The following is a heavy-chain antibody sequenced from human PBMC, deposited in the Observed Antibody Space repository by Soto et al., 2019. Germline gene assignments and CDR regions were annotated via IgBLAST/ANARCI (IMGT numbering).Heavy chain of an antibody. CDR1: GFTFSTYG. CDR2: IWYDGSNK. J-gene: IGHJ4*02. CDR3: ARDSNMANFDY. V-gene: IGHV3-33*08. Sequence: GSLRLSCAASGFTFSTYGMHWVRQAPGKGLEWVAVIWYDGSNKYYADSVKGRFTISRDNSKNTLYLQMNSLRAEDTAVYYCARDSNMANFDYWGQGTLVTVSS. D-gene: IGHD2-8*01.